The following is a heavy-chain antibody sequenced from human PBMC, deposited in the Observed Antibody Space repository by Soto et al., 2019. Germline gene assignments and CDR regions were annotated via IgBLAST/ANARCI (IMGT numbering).Heavy chain of an antibody. CDR2: ISYDGSNK. V-gene: IGHV3-30-3*01. Sequence: GGSLRLSCAASGFTFSSYAMHWVRQAPGKGLEWVAVISYDGSNKYYADSVKGRFTISRDNSKNTLYLQMNSLRAEDTAVYYCASIVGARDAFDIWGQGTMVTVS. CDR1: GFTFSSYA. J-gene: IGHJ3*02. CDR3: ASIVGARDAFDI. D-gene: IGHD1-26*01.